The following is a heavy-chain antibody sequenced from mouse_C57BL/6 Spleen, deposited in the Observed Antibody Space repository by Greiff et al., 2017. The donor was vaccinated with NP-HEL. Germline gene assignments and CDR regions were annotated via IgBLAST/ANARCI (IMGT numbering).Heavy chain of an antibody. J-gene: IGHJ4*01. CDR1: GFTFSDYG. Sequence: DVKLVESGGGLVKPGGSLKLSCAASGFTFSDYGMHWVRQAPEKGLEWVAYISSGSSTIYYADTVKGRFTISRDNAKNTLFLQMTSLRSEDTAMYYCARGVVATDAMDYWGQGTSVTVSS. D-gene: IGHD1-1*01. CDR2: ISSGSSTI. CDR3: ARGVVATDAMDY. V-gene: IGHV5-17*01.